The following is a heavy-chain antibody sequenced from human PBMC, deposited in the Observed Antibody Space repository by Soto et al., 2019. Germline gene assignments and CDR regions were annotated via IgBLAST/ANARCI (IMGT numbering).Heavy chain of an antibody. J-gene: IGHJ4*02. Sequence: QVQLVESGGGVVQPGRSLRLSCAASGFTFSSYAMHWVRQAPGKGLEWVAVISYDGSNKYYADSVKGRFTISRDISKNARHQQINSLRAEDTAVFYCEREDIAVAADYWGQGALVTVSS. CDR1: GFTFSSYA. CDR3: EREDIAVAADY. CDR2: ISYDGSNK. V-gene: IGHV3-30-3*01. D-gene: IGHD6-19*01.